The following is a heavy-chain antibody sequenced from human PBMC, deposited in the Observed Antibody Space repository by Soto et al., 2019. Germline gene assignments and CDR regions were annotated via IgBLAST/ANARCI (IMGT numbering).Heavy chain of an antibody. D-gene: IGHD3-10*01. CDR2: IYWNDDK. V-gene: IGHV2-5*01. Sequence: QITLKESGPTLEKPTQTRTLTCTFSGFSLSTSGVGVGWIRQPPGKALEWLALIYWNDDKRYSPSLKSRLTITKDNSKNQVVLKMTNMDPVDTATYYCAHSRLWEFDYWGQGTLVNVSS. J-gene: IGHJ4*02. CDR1: GFSLSTSGVG. CDR3: AHSRLWEFDY.